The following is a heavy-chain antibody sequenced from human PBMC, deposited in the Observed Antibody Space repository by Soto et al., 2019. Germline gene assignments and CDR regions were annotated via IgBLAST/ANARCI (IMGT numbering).Heavy chain of an antibody. Sequence: QVQLVQSGAEVKKPGASVKVSCKASGYTFTSYGISWVRQAPGQGLEWMGWISAYNGNTKYAQKFQGRVTMTTDTSRSAAYMELRSLRSDDTAVYYCARDLGGSYYAPVDYWGQGTLVTVSS. CDR2: ISAYNGNT. V-gene: IGHV1-18*01. CDR3: ARDLGGSYYAPVDY. J-gene: IGHJ4*02. D-gene: IGHD1-26*01. CDR1: GYTFTSYG.